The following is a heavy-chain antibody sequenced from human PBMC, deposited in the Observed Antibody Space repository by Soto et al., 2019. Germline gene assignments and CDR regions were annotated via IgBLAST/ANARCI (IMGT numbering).Heavy chain of an antibody. J-gene: IGHJ6*04. D-gene: IGHD3-22*01. CDR2: IIPIFGTA. Sequence: PEQGLEWMGGIIPIFGTANYAQKFQGRVTITADESTSTAYMELSSLRSEDTAVYYCARGSVYFQTRGYSRRSFSGTAVRRNRTTVPVSS. V-gene: IGHV1-69*01. CDR3: ARGSVYFQTRGYSRRSFSGTAV.